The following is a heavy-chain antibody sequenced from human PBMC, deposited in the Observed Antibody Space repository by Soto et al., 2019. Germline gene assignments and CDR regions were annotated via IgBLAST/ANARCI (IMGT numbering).Heavy chain of an antibody. D-gene: IGHD2-2*01. J-gene: IGHJ5*02. Sequence: GGSLRLSCAASGFTFDDYTVHWVRQAPGKGLEWVSLISWDGGSTYYADSVKGRFTISRDNSKNSLYLQMNSLRTEDTALYYCAKAVVPAAGNWFDPWGQGTLVTVSS. V-gene: IGHV3-43*01. CDR1: GFTFDDYT. CDR3: AKAVVPAAGNWFDP. CDR2: ISWDGGST.